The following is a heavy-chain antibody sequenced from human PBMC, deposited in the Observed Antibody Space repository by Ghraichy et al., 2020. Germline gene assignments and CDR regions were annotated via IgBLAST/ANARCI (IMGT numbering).Heavy chain of an antibody. J-gene: IGHJ4*02. CDR2: VYWDDDK. Sequence: SGPTLVKPTQTLTLTCTFSGFSLKTNGVGVGWVRQPPGKALEWLAFVYWDDDKRYSPSLESRLTITKDTSKNQVVLTMTNMDPVDTATYFCAHRLTGYGNPWNGGSFDFWGQGTLVTVSS. D-gene: IGHD1-1*01. CDR3: AHRLTGYGNPWNGGSFDF. V-gene: IGHV2-5*02. CDR1: GFSLKTNGVG.